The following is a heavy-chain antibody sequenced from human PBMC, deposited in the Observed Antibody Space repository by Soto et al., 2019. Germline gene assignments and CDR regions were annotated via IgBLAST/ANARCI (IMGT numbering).Heavy chain of an antibody. CDR2: IYTDGTT. Sequence: PSETLSLTCTVSGGSIRNYYWSWIRQPAGKTLEWIGRIYTDGTTTYNPSLKSRVTMSVETSQNHFSLKLRSVTAADAAVYYCARVTRTLGSGNWLHPWGQGTMLTV. D-gene: IGHD3-16*01. V-gene: IGHV4-4*07. J-gene: IGHJ5*01. CDR1: GGSIRNYY. CDR3: ARVTRTLGSGNWLHP.